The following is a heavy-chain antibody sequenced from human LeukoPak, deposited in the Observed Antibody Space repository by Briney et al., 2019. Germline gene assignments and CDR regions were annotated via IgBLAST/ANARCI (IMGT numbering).Heavy chain of an antibody. Sequence: ASVKVSCKASGYTFTGYYMHWVRQAPGQGLEWMGWINPNSGGTNYAQKFQGRVTMTRDTSISTAYMELSRLRSDDTAVYYYASALYCSGGSCYDYWGQGTLVTVSS. CDR2: INPNSGGT. D-gene: IGHD2-15*01. CDR1: GYTFTGYY. V-gene: IGHV1-2*02. J-gene: IGHJ4*02. CDR3: ASALYCSGGSCYDY.